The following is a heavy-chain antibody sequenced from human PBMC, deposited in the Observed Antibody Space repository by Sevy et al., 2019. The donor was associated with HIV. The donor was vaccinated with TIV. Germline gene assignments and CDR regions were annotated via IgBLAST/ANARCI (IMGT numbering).Heavy chain of an antibody. CDR2: ISNSGSTI. V-gene: IGHV3-11*01. CDR3: AREGDLRYFDF. D-gene: IGHD3-10*01. J-gene: IGHJ2*01. CDR1: KFTFSDYY. Sequence: GGSLRLSCAASKFTFSDYYMSWIRQARGKGLEWVSYISNSGSTIYYADSVKGRFTISRDNAQSSMYLQMNRLRAEDTAVYYCAREGDLRYFDFWGRGTLVTVSS.